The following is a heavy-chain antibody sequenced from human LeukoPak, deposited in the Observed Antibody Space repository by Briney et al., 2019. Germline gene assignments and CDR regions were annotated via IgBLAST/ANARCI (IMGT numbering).Heavy chain of an antibody. CDR1: GYTFTGYY. V-gene: IGHV1-2*06. J-gene: IGHJ4*02. CDR2: INTNSGGT. Sequence: ASVKLSCTASGYTFTGYYMHWVRQAPGQGLGWMGRINTNSGGTNYVQKCRGRVTMTRDTSISTAYKELSRLRSDDTAVYYCARGGEYYYDSSGYSFDYWGQGTLVTVSS. CDR3: ARGGEYYYDSSGYSFDY. D-gene: IGHD3-22*01.